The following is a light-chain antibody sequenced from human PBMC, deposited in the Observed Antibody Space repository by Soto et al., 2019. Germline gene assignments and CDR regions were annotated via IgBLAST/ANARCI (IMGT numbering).Light chain of an antibody. CDR2: KAS. Sequence: DIQMSESPATVSASVGERSTTSCLASQSISSWLAWYQQKPGKAPKLLIYKASSLESGVPSRFSGSGSGTEFTLTISSLQSEDFAVYYCQQSNNWPLRFGQGTKVDIK. CDR1: QSISSW. J-gene: IGKJ1*01. CDR3: QQSNNWPLR. V-gene: IGKV1-5*03.